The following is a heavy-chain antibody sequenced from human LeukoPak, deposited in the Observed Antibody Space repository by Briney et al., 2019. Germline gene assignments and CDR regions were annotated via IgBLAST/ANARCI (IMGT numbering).Heavy chain of an antibody. J-gene: IGHJ3*01. CDR2: MNPNTGAT. CDR3: ARDWNREFLELPGAFDV. Sequence: RRASVKVSCKASGYTFTDYYIHWVRQAPGQRLEWMGRMNPNTGATNYAQRFYGRVTMTRDTSISTAYMELRRLTSDDTAVYYCARDWNREFLELPGAFDVWGQRTLVTASS. D-gene: IGHD5-24*01. CDR1: GYTFTDYY. V-gene: IGHV1-2*06.